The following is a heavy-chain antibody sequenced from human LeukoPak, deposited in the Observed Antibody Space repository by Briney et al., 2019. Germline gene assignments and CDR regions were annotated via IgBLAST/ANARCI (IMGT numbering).Heavy chain of an antibody. Sequence: SETLSLTCTVSGGSISGYYWSWIRQPAGNGLEWIGRISASGDTDYNPSLKSRVTMSIDTSKQHFSLKLTSLTAADTAVYYCARVATSHYFDYWGQGTLVSVSS. CDR1: GGSISGYY. J-gene: IGHJ4*02. V-gene: IGHV4-4*07. CDR3: ARVATSHYFDY. CDR2: ISASGDT.